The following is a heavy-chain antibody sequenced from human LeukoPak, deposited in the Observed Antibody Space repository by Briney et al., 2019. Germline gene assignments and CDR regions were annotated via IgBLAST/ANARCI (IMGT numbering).Heavy chain of an antibody. CDR1: GGSISTDLYY. CDR3: ARGSGWNSFDP. CDR2: IYSNGWT. J-gene: IGHJ5*02. Sequence: PSQTLSLTCTVPGGSISTDLYYWTWIRQPAGKGLEWIGRIYSNGWTDYNPPLKSRVSISIETSKNHFSLKMSLATTADTALYYCARGSGWNSFDPWGQGTLVTVSS. D-gene: IGHD6-19*01. V-gene: IGHV4-61*02.